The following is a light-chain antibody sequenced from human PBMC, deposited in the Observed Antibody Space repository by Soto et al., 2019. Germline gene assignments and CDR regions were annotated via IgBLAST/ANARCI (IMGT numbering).Light chain of an antibody. V-gene: IGLV2-14*03. CDR2: DVS. Sequence: QSALTQPASVSGSPGQSITIFCTGTSSDIGAYNSVSWYQQHPGRAPKLMIFDVSDRPSGVSDRFSGSKSGNTASLTISGLQTEDEANYYCTSYTRSRTYVFGTGTKLTVL. CDR1: SSDIGAYNS. CDR3: TSYTRSRTYV. J-gene: IGLJ1*01.